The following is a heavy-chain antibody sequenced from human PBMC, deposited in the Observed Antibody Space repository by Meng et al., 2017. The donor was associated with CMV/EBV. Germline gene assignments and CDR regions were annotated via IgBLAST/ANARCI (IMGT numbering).Heavy chain of an antibody. V-gene: IGHV1-2*02. Sequence: ASVKVSCKASGYTFTGYYMHWVRQAPGQGLEWMGWINPNSGGTNYAQKFQCRVTMTRDTSISTAYMELSRLRSDDTAVYYCAKDGRFGGYSYRGEMITYYYGMDVWGQGTTVTVSS. D-gene: IGHD5-18*01. J-gene: IGHJ6*02. CDR2: INPNSGGT. CDR1: GYTFTGYY. CDR3: AKDGRFGGYSYRGEMITYYYGMDV.